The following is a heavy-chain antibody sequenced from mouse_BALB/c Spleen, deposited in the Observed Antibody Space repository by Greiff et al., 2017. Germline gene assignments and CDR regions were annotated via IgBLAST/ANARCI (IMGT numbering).Heavy chain of an antibody. CDR2: IRLKSNNYAT. J-gene: IGHJ2*01. CDR3: TRQWEYDYGFDY. CDR1: GFTFSNYW. V-gene: IGHV6-6*02. D-gene: IGHD2-4*01. Sequence: EVKVEESGGGLVQPGGSMKLSCVASGFTFSNYWMNWVRQSPEKGLEWVAEIRLKSNNYATHYAESVKGRFTISRDDSKSSVYLQMNNLRAEDTGIYYCTRQWEYDYGFDYWGQGTTLTVSS.